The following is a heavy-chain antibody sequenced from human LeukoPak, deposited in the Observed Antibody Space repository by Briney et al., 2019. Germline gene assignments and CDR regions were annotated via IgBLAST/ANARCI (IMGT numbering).Heavy chain of an antibody. CDR2: ISPYNGNT. Sequence: GASVKVSCKTSGYTFSSHSMNWVRQAPGQGLEWLGWISPYNGNTKYAQKIQGRATMITDISTSTAYLELRSLTSDDTAVYSRGEYDLLGDYWGQGTLVTVSS. CDR1: GYTFSSHS. CDR3: GEYDLLGDY. J-gene: IGHJ4*02. D-gene: IGHD3-10*01. V-gene: IGHV1-18*01.